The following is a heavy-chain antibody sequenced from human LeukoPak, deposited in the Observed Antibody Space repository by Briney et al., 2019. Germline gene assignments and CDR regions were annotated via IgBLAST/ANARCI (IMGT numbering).Heavy chain of an antibody. CDR1: RYTFTSYV. J-gene: IGHJ5*02. D-gene: IGHD3-10*01. CDR3: AGADGSGCYYP. CDR2: ISAYNGNT. V-gene: IGHV1-18*01. Sequence: ASVKVSCKASRYTFTSYVNSWLRQPPRQGLEWMGWISAYNGNTNYAQKLQGRITMPPDTSTSTAYTALRSLRSDDTAGYFRAGADGSGCYYPWGQGTLVTVSS.